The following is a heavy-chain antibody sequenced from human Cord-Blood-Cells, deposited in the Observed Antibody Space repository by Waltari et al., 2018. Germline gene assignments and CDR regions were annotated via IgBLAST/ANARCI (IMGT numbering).Heavy chain of an antibody. D-gene: IGHD2-15*01. CDR2: INHSGST. Sequence: QVQLQQWGAGLLKPSETLSLTCAAYGGSFSGYYWSWIRQPPGKGLEWIWEINHSGSTNYNPALEGRVTISVDTSKIQFSMKRSSVSDADTAVYYCARGHNIVVVVAAEFDYRGQGPLVTVSS. V-gene: IGHV4-34*01. CDR1: GGSFSGYY. J-gene: IGHJ4*02. CDR3: ARGHNIVVVVAAEFDY.